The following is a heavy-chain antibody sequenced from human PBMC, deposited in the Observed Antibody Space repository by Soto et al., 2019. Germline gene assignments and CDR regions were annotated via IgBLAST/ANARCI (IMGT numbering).Heavy chain of an antibody. D-gene: IGHD2-2*01. Sequence: GGSLKISCKVSGYSFTSYWIGWVRQMPGKGLEWMGIIYPGDSDTRYSPSFQGQVTISADKSISTAYLQWSSLKASDTAMYYCATRSTSDNYYYYYMDVWGKGTTVTVSS. V-gene: IGHV5-51*01. CDR3: ATRSTSDNYYYYYMDV. CDR1: GYSFTSYW. CDR2: IYPGDSDT. J-gene: IGHJ6*03.